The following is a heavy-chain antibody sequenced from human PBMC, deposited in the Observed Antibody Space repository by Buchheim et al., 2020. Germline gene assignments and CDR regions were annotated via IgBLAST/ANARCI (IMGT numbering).Heavy chain of an antibody. CDR2: IIGSSSII. Sequence: EVQLVESGGGLVQPGGSLRLCCAASGITFSRYSMSWVRQAPGKGLEWVSDIIGSSSIIYYTDSVRGRFTISRDNAKHSVCLQMNSLRVEDTAVYYCATGATTGTSRFDYWGQGTL. CDR3: ATGATTGTSRFDY. J-gene: IGHJ4*02. V-gene: IGHV3-48*01. CDR1: GITFSRYS. D-gene: IGHD1-1*01.